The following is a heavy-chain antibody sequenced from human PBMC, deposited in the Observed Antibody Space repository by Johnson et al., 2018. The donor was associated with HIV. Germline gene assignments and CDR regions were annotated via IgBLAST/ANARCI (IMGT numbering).Heavy chain of an antibody. CDR1: KFTFNSYT. J-gene: IGHJ3*02. CDR3: ARGANSGSYFGAFDI. V-gene: IGHV3-30*04. CDR2: ISYDGSNT. D-gene: IGHD1-26*01. Sequence: QVQLVESGGGVVRPGWSLRLSCAASKFTFNSYTLHWVRQAPGKGLEWVAVISYDGSNTYYADSVKGRFTISRDNSKNTLYLQMNSLRAEDTAVYYCARGANSGSYFGAFDIWGRGTMVTVSS.